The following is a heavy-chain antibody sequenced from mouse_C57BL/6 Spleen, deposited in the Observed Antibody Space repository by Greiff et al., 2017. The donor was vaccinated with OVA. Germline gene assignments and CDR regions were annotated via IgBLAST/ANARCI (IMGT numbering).Heavy chain of an antibody. D-gene: IGHD1-1*01. Sequence: VQGVESGAELVRPGASVTLSCKASGYTFTDYEMHWVKQTPVHGLEWIGAIDPESGGTAYTQKFKGKAILTADKSSSTAYMELRSLTSEDSAVYYCTRRTVVMDYWGQGTSVTVSS. CDR3: TRRTVVMDY. V-gene: IGHV1-15*01. J-gene: IGHJ4*01. CDR1: GYTFTDYE. CDR2: IDPESGGT.